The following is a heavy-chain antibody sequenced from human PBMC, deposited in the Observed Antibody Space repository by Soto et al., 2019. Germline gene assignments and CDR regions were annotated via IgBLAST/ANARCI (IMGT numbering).Heavy chain of an antibody. CDR3: ARDLDYGDYDAFDI. Sequence: GGSLRLSCAASGFTFSSYGMHWVRQAPGKGLEWVAVISYDGSNKYYADSVKGRFTISRDNSKNTLYLQMNSLRAEDTAVYYCARDLDYGDYDAFDIWGQGTMVTVSS. CDR2: ISYDGSNK. CDR1: GFTFSSYG. D-gene: IGHD4-17*01. J-gene: IGHJ3*02. V-gene: IGHV3-30*03.